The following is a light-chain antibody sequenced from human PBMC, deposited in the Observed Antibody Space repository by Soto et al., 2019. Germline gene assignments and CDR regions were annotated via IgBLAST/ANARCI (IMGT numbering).Light chain of an antibody. Sequence: IVLTHSPATLSLSPGERATLSCRASQSVSSYLAWYQQKPGQTPRLLIYDASNRATGIPARFSGSGSGTDFTLTISSLEPEDFAVYYCQQRSNWPPITFGLGTRLEN. V-gene: IGKV3-11*01. CDR2: DAS. J-gene: IGKJ5*01. CDR3: QQRSNWPPIT. CDR1: QSVSSY.